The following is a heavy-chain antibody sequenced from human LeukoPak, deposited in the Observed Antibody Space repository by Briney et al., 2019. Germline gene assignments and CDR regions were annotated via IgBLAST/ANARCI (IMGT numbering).Heavy chain of an antibody. J-gene: IGHJ5*02. D-gene: IGHD3-3*01. Sequence: ASVKVSCKASGGTFRSYAITWVRQAPGQGLEWMGWISTYNGNTNYAQKVQGRVTMTTDTSTRTVYMELRSLRVDDTAVYYCARGLEWLTRRHTWFDPWGQGTLVTVSS. CDR2: ISTYNGNT. CDR3: ARGLEWLTRRHTWFDP. CDR1: GGTFRSYA. V-gene: IGHV1-18*04.